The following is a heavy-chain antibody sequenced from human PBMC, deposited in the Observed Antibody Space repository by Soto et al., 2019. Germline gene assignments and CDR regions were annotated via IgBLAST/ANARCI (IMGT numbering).Heavy chain of an antibody. Sequence: QVQLVQSGAEVKKPGSSVKVSCKASGGTFSSYTISWVRQAPGQGLEWMGRIIPILGIANYAQKFQGRVPITADKSTSTAYMELSSLRSEDTAVYYCARGAYYYGSGKDYWGQGTLVTVSS. V-gene: IGHV1-69*02. CDR3: ARGAYYYGSGKDY. CDR1: GGTFSSYT. D-gene: IGHD3-10*01. CDR2: IIPILGIA. J-gene: IGHJ4*02.